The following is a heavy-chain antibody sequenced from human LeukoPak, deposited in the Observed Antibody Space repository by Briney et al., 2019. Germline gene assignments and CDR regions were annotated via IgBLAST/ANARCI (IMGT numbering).Heavy chain of an antibody. D-gene: IGHD1-26*01. CDR3: ARARSPDSGTYVSPGTPKHFDY. V-gene: IGHV1-69*04. CDR1: GGTFSSYA. CDR2: IIPILGIA. J-gene: IGHJ4*02. Sequence: SVKVSCKASGGTFSSYAISWVRQAPGQGLEWMGRIIPILGIANYAQKFQGRVTITADKSTSTAYMELSSLRSEDTAVYYCARARSPDSGTYVSPGTPKHFDYWGQGTLVTVSS.